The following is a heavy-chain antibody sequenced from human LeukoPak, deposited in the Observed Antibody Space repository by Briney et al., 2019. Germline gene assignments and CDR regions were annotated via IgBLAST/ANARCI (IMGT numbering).Heavy chain of an antibody. CDR1: GYTFTSYY. Sequence: ASVKVSCKASGYTFTSYYMHWVRQAPGQGLEWMGIINPSGGSTSYAQKFQGRVTMTRDTSTSTVYMELGSLRSEDTAVYYCARDHPYYCSSTSCYRDGMDVWGQGTTVTVSS. V-gene: IGHV1-46*01. CDR2: INPSGGST. D-gene: IGHD2-2*02. CDR3: ARDHPYYCSSTSCYRDGMDV. J-gene: IGHJ6*02.